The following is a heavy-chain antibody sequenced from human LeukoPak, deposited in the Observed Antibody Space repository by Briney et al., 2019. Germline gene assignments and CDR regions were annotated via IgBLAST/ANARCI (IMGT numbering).Heavy chain of an antibody. V-gene: IGHV1-18*01. CDR3: ARTRCFYDSDGYCREAFVF. J-gene: IGHJ3*01. CDR1: GYSFSDYG. CDR2: VSAKNGNI. D-gene: IGHD3-22*01. Sequence: GASMNVSCKASGYSFSDYGFTWVRQAPGQGLEWMGWVSAKNGNINYAQKFQGRVTMTTDTSTGTAYMELRSLRSDDTAVYYCARTRCFYDSDGYCREAFVFLRQGTMVTVSS.